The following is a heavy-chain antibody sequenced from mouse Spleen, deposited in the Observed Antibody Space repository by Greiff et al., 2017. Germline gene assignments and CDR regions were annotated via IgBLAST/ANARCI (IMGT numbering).Heavy chain of an antibody. CDR3: ASYYDGSYGGWFAY. J-gene: IGHJ3*01. Sequence: VQLQQPGAELVKPGASVKLSCKASGYTFTSYWMHWVKQRPGQGLEWIGMIHPNSGSTNYNEKFKSKATLTVDKSSSTAYMQLSSLTSEDSAVYYCASYYDGSYGGWFAYWGQGTLVTVSA. CDR1: GYTFTSYW. V-gene: IGHV1-64*01. D-gene: IGHD1-1*01. CDR2: IHPNSGST.